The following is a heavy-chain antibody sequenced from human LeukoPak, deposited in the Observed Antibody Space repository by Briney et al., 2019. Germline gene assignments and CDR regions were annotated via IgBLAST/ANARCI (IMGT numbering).Heavy chain of an antibody. V-gene: IGHV4-39*01. CDR2: IYYSGST. CDR3: ASFSSWYGDYYYYYMDV. J-gene: IGHJ6*03. D-gene: IGHD6-13*01. CDR1: GGPISSSSYY. Sequence: PSETLSLTCTVSGGPISSSSYYWGWIRQPQGKGLEWIGSIYYSGSTYYNPSLKSRVTISVDTSKNQFSLKLSSVTAADTAVYYCASFSSWYGDYYYYYMDVWGKGTTVTVSS.